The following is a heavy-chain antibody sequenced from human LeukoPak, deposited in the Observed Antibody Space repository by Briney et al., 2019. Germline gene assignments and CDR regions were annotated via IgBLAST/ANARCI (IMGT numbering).Heavy chain of an antibody. CDR2: ISSSGSTI. Sequence: GGSLRLSCAASGFTFSSYEMNWVRQAPGKGLEWVSCISSSGSTIYYADSVKGRFTISRDNAKNSLYLQMNSLRAEDTAVYYCAKGYSYSDYWGQGTLVTVSS. D-gene: IGHD5-18*01. J-gene: IGHJ4*02. CDR3: AKGYSYSDY. CDR1: GFTFSSYE. V-gene: IGHV3-48*03.